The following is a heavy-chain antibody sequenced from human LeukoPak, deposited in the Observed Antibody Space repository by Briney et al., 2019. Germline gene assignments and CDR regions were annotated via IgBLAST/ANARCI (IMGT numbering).Heavy chain of an antibody. D-gene: IGHD1-26*01. Sequence: GSLRLSCATSGFTFSGYWMHWVRRVPGKGLDWVSRINEDGSITTHADSVKGRFTISRDNARNTLYLQMNSLRSEDTAVYYCARDLGGIAGSWGQGTLVTVSS. CDR2: INEDGSIT. CDR1: GFTFSGYW. V-gene: IGHV3-74*01. CDR3: ARDLGGIAGS. J-gene: IGHJ4*02.